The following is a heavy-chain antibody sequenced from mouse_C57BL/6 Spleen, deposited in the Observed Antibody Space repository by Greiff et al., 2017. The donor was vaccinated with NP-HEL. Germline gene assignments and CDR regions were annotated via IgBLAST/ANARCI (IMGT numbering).Heavy chain of an antibody. Sequence: EVQLVESGGGLVQPKGSLKLSCAASGFSFNTYAMNWVRQAPGKGLDWVARIRSKSNNYATYYADSVKDRFTIARDDSESMLYLQMNNVKTEDTSMYYCVRLLDGYYAHDAMDYWGQGTSVTVSS. J-gene: IGHJ4*01. D-gene: IGHD2-3*01. CDR1: GFSFNTYA. CDR3: VRLLDGYYAHDAMDY. V-gene: IGHV10-1*01. CDR2: IRSKSNNYAT.